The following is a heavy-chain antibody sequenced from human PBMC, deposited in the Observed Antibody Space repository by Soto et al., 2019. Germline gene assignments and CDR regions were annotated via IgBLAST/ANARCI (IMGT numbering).Heavy chain of an antibody. D-gene: IGHD2-2*02. CDR3: ARARFQVLYGKPYFDS. CDR1: GGSITTGGSY. V-gene: IGHV4-31*03. Sequence: QVQLQESGPGLVKPSQTLSLTCTVSGGSITTGGSYWSWIRQHPGKGLEWIGNIYHSGNTYYNPSPKGRLTIPVDTSKNPSSLMVDSVTAADTAVYYCARARFQVLYGKPYFDSWGQGTLVTVSS. J-gene: IGHJ4*02. CDR2: IYHSGNT.